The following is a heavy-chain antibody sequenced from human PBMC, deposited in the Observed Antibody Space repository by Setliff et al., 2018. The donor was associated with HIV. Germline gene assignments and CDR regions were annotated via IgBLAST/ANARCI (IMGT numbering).Heavy chain of an antibody. CDR3: ARLRREEQWLVRGWFDP. D-gene: IGHD6-19*01. V-gene: IGHV4-39*01. CDR2: IYYSGST. J-gene: IGHJ5*02. CDR1: GGSISSGSYY. Sequence: SETLSLTCTVSGGSISSGSYYWGWIRQPPGKGLEWIGSIYYSGSTYYNPSLKSRVTISVDTSKNQFSLKLSSVTAADTAVYYCARLRREEQWLVRGWFDPWGQGTLVTVSS.